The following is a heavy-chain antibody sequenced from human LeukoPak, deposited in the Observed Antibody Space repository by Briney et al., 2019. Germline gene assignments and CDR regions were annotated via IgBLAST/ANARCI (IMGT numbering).Heavy chain of an antibody. CDR3: AREGGAYDSSGYHDY. V-gene: IGHV3-21*01. D-gene: IGHD3-22*01. J-gene: IGHJ4*02. CDR1: GFTFSYYS. CDR2: ISSSSSYI. Sequence: GGSLRLSCVASGFTFSYYSMNWARQAPGKGLEWVSSISSSSSYIYYADSVKGRFTISRDNAKSSLYLQMNSLRAEDTAVYYCAREGGAYDSSGYHDYWGQGTLVTVSS.